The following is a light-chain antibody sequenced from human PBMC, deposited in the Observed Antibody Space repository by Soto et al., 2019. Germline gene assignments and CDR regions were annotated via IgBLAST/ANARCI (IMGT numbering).Light chain of an antibody. CDR3: QQYGISPT. V-gene: IGKV3-20*01. CDR2: DVS. Sequence: EIMLTQSPGTLSLSPGERATLSCRSSHSVSSNYLAWYQQKPGQAPRLLIYDVSSRATGIPDRFSGSGSGTDFTLTISRLEPVDFAVYYCQQYGISPTFGQGTKVEIK. CDR1: HSVSSNY. J-gene: IGKJ1*01.